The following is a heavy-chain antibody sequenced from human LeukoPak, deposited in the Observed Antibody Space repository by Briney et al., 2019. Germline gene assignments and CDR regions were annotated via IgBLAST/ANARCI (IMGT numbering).Heavy chain of an antibody. CDR2: IDPNSGVT. CDR3: ARGPSHGAFDY. D-gene: IGHD3-16*01. J-gene: IGHJ4*02. V-gene: IGHV1-2*02. CDR1: GYIFTDYF. Sequence: ASVKVSCKASGYIFTDYFIHCLRQAPGQGLEWMGCIDPNSGVTKYAQKFQGRVTMTRDTSIATVYMEFFSLRSDDTAVYYCARGPSHGAFDYWGQGTPVTVSS.